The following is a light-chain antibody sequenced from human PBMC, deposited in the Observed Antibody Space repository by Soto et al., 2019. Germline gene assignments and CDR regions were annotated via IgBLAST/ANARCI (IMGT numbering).Light chain of an antibody. Sequence: IQMTQSPSSLSASVGDRVTITCRASQTISSWLAWYQQKPGKAPKLLIYKASTLKSGVPSRFSGSGSGTEFTLTISSLQPEDFATYYCQQSYSTPRTFGQGTKVDIK. CDR1: QTISSW. CDR2: KAS. CDR3: QQSYSTPRT. V-gene: IGKV1-5*03. J-gene: IGKJ1*01.